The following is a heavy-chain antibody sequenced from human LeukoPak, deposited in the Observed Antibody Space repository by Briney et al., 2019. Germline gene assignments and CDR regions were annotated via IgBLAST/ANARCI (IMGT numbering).Heavy chain of an antibody. CDR2: IASDGSST. Sequence: GGSLRLTCAASGFTFSSYWMNWVRQAPGKGLVWASRIASDGSSTTYADSVKGRFSISRDNAKNTLYLQMNSLRVEDTAVYYCARGGSPIRGYYYYYGMDVWGQGTTVTVSS. J-gene: IGHJ6*02. D-gene: IGHD1-26*01. CDR3: ARGGSPIRGYYYYYGMDV. V-gene: IGHV3-74*01. CDR1: GFTFSSYW.